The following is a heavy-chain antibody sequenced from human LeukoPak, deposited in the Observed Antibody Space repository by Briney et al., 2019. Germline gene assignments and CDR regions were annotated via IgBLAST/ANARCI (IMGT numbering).Heavy chain of an antibody. CDR3: ARDLSNFVPCGMDV. V-gene: IGHV4-34*01. CDR2: INHSGST. D-gene: IGHD4-11*01. Sequence: SETLSLTCAVYGGSFSGYYWSWIRQPPGKGLEWIGEINHSGSTNYNPSLKSRATISVDTSKNQFSLKLSSVTAADTAVYYCARDLSNFVPCGMDVWGQGTTVTVSS. J-gene: IGHJ6*02. CDR1: GGSFSGYY.